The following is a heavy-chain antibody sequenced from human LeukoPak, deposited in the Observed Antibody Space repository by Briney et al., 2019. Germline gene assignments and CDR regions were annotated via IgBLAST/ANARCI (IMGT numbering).Heavy chain of an antibody. D-gene: IGHD3-22*01. Sequence: SQTLSLTCAVSGGSISSGGYSWSWIRQPPGQGLEWIGYIYHSGSTYYNPSLKSRVTISVDRSKNQFSLKLSSVTAADTAVYYCARDYYDSSGSYHDAFDIWGQGTMVTVSS. CDR2: IYHSGST. CDR1: GGSISSGGYS. J-gene: IGHJ3*02. V-gene: IGHV4-30-2*01. CDR3: ARDYYDSSGSYHDAFDI.